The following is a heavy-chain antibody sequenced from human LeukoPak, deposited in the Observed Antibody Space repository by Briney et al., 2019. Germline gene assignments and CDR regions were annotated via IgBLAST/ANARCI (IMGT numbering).Heavy chain of an antibody. V-gene: IGHV3-53*01. CDR1: GFTVSSNY. Sequence: PGGSLRLSCAASGFTVSSNYMSWVRQAPGKGLEWVSVIYSGGSTYYADSVKGRFTISRDNSKNTLHLQMNSLRAEDTAVYYCARVSSDILTGYYAFDYWGQGTLVTVSS. J-gene: IGHJ4*02. D-gene: IGHD3-9*01. CDR2: IYSGGST. CDR3: ARVSSDILTGYYAFDY.